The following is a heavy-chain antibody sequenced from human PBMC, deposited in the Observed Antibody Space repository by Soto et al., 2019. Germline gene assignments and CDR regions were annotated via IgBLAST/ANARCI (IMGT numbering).Heavy chain of an antibody. CDR2: ISAYNGNT. J-gene: IGHJ4*02. CDR1: GYTFTSYG. CDR3: AKDRGRWDDSSGFFDY. D-gene: IGHD3-22*01. V-gene: IGHV1-18*04. Sequence: GASVKVSCKASGYTFTSYGISWVRQAPGQGLEWMGWISAYNGNTNYAQKLQGRVTMTTDTSTSTAYMELRSLRSDDTAVYYCAKDRGRWDDSSGFFDYWGQGTLVTVTS.